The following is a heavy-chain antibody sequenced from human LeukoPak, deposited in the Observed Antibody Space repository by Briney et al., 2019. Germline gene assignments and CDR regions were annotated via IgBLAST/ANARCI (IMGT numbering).Heavy chain of an antibody. V-gene: IGHV1-46*03. Sequence: ASVKVSCKASGYTFTSYYMHWVRQAPGQGLEWMGIINPSGGSTCYAQKFQGRVTMTRDTSTSTVYMELSSLRSEDTAVYYCARDLYCSSTSCYLFDYWGQGTLVTVSS. CDR2: INPSGGST. CDR1: GYTFTSYY. CDR3: ARDLYCSSTSCYLFDY. J-gene: IGHJ4*02. D-gene: IGHD2-2*01.